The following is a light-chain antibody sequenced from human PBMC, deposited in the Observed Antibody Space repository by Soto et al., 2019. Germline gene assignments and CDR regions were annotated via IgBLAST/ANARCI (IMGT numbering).Light chain of an antibody. Sequence: DIQMTQSPSSVSASVGDRVTITCRASPGISSWLAWYQQKPGKAPKLLIYAASSLQSGVPSRFSCSGSGTEFTLTISSLQPEDFATYYCQQANSFPLTFGGGTKVEIK. J-gene: IGKJ4*01. CDR2: AAS. CDR1: PGISSW. CDR3: QQANSFPLT. V-gene: IGKV1-12*01.